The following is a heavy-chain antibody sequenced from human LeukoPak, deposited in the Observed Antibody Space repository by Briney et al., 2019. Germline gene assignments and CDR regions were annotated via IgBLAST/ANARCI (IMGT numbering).Heavy chain of an antibody. Sequence: GGSLRLSCAASGFIFSSCAMSWVRQAPGKGLEWVSTISGSGGSTYYADSVKGRFTISRDNSKNTVYLQMNSLRAEDTAVYYCAKGTATPGYLDYWGQGTLVTVST. CDR3: AKGTATPGYLDY. CDR2: ISGSGGST. CDR1: GFIFSSCA. V-gene: IGHV3-23*01. D-gene: IGHD1-1*01. J-gene: IGHJ4*02.